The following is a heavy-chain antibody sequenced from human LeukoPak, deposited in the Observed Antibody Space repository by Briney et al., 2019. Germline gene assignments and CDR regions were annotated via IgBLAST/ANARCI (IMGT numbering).Heavy chain of an antibody. D-gene: IGHD5-18*01. V-gene: IGHV3-23*01. J-gene: IGHJ4*02. CDR3: AKDRGYSYGYQDY. CDR2: ISGSGGST. CDR1: GFTFSSYA. Sequence: PGGSLRLSCAASGFTFSSYAMSWVRQAPGKGLEWVSAISGSGGSTYYADSVKGRFTISRDNSKNTLYLQMNGLRAEDTAVYYCAKDRGYSYGYQDYWGQGTLVTVSS.